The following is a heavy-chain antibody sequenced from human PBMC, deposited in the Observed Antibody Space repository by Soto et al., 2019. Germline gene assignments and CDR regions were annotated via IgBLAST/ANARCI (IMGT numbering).Heavy chain of an antibody. CDR1: GFTFSSYW. D-gene: IGHD6-6*01. J-gene: IGHJ4*02. CDR3: ARVASLAAFY. Sequence: PGGSLRLSCADSGFTFSSYWMIWVRQAPGKGLEWVANIKQDGNEKYYVDSVKGRFTISRDNAKNSLYLQMNSLRAEDTAVYYCARVASLAAFYWGQGTLVTVSS. V-gene: IGHV3-7*05. CDR2: IKQDGNEK.